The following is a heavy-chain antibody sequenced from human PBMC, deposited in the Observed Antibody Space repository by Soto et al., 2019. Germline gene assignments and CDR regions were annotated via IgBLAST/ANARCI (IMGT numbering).Heavy chain of an antibody. D-gene: IGHD6-19*01. CDR3: ARDSSSGWPLGY. J-gene: IGHJ4*02. Sequence: QVHLVQSGAEVKKPGASVKVSCKASGYSLTSHYMHWVRQAPGQGLEWMGMINPSGDGTSHAQRFQGRLTMTRDTSTIVYMELSSLRSEDTAVYYCARDSSSGWPLGYWGQGTLVTVYS. CDR1: GYSLTSHY. CDR2: INPSGDGT. V-gene: IGHV1-46*01.